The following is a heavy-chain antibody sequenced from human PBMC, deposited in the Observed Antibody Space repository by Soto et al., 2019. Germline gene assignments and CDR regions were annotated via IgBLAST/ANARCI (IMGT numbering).Heavy chain of an antibody. CDR3: AREGYSSGYIRRLDAFDI. Sequence: EVQLVESGGGLIKPGGSLRLSCAASGFTVSSNYMSWVRQAPGKGLEWVSVIYSGGSTYYADSVKGRFTISRDNSKNTLYLQMNSLRAEDTAVYYCAREGYSSGYIRRLDAFDIWGQGTMVTVSS. D-gene: IGHD6-19*01. CDR1: GFTVSSNY. V-gene: IGHV3-53*01. CDR2: IYSGGST. J-gene: IGHJ3*02.